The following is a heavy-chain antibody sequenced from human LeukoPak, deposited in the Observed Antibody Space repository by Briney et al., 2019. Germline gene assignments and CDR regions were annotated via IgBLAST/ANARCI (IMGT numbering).Heavy chain of an antibody. D-gene: IGHD2-2*01. CDR1: GGSISRGAYY. Sequence: PSETLSLTCTVSGGSISRGAYYWSWIRQPPGKGLEWIGYIYYSGSTYYNPSLKSRVTISVDTSTNQFSLKLSSVTAADTAVYYCAREGEDIVVVPAAMSGWFDPWGQGTLVTVSS. CDR3: AREGEDIVVVPAAMSGWFDP. J-gene: IGHJ5*02. CDR2: IYYSGST. V-gene: IGHV4-30-4*08.